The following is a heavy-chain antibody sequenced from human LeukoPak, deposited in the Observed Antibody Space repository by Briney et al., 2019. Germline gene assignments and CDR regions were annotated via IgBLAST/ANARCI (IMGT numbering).Heavy chain of an antibody. D-gene: IGHD4-17*01. CDR3: ARDSTTVVTENWFDP. Sequence: PSETLSLTRTVSGGSISSYYWSWIRQPAGKGLEWIGRIYTSGSTNYNPSLKSRVTMSVDTSKNQFSLKLSSVTAADTAVYYCARDSTTVVTENWFDPWGQGTLVTVSS. CDR1: GGSISSYY. J-gene: IGHJ5*02. CDR2: IYTSGST. V-gene: IGHV4-4*07.